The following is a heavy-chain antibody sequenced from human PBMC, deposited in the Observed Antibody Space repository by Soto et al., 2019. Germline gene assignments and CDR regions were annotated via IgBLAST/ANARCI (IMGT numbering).Heavy chain of an antibody. Sequence: GESLKISCKGSGYSFTSYWIGWVRQMPGKGLEWMGIIYPGDTDTRYSPSFQGQAAISADKSISTAYLQWSSLKASDTAMYYCARSDSSSWYVDYWGQGALVTVSS. V-gene: IGHV5-51*01. CDR3: ARSDSSSWYVDY. D-gene: IGHD6-13*01. J-gene: IGHJ4*02. CDR1: GYSFTSYW. CDR2: IYPGDTDT.